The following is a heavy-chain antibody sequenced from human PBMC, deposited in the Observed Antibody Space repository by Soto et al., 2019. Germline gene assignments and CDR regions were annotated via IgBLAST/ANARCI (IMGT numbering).Heavy chain of an antibody. V-gene: IGHV3-23*01. CDR3: AIDGFGWETSHPYGLGS. CDR2: IGANGSIT. CDR1: GFSVWYYV. Sequence: PGGCLRLGCASCGFSVWYYVMAVACQAPGKGLQWVSSIGANGSITYYADSVKGRFSISRDNSKNTLHLQMNSLRAEDTAVYYCAIDGFGWETSHPYGLGSSGQRTL. D-gene: IGHD5-18*01. J-gene: IGHJ4*02.